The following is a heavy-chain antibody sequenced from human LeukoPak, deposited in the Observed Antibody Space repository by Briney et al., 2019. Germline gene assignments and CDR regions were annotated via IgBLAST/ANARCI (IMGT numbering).Heavy chain of an antibody. Sequence: GGSLRLSCAASGFTFSSYGMHWVRQAPGKGLEWVAVISYDGSNKYYADSVKGRFTISRDNSKNTLYLQMNSLRAEDTAVYYCAKGRCIAEVNYFDYWGQGTLVTVSS. CDR3: AKGRCIAEVNYFDY. D-gene: IGHD6-13*01. V-gene: IGHV3-30*18. J-gene: IGHJ4*02. CDR1: GFTFSSYG. CDR2: ISYDGSNK.